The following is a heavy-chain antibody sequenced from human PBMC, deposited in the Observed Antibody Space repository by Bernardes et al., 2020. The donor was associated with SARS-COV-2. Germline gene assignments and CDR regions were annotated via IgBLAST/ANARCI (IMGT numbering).Heavy chain of an antibody. CDR1: GFTFSNYV. CDR3: AKDVVYDYYDSSAYYDYGMDV. J-gene: IGHJ6*02. D-gene: IGHD3-22*01. CDR2: ISGRGGST. Sequence: GSLRLSCAASGFTFSNYVMTWVRQAPGKGLEWVSGISGRGGSTYYRDSVKGRFTISRDNSKNTLYLQMNSLRAEDTAVYYCAKDVVYDYYDSSAYYDYGMDVWGQGTMVTVSS. V-gene: IGHV3-23*01.